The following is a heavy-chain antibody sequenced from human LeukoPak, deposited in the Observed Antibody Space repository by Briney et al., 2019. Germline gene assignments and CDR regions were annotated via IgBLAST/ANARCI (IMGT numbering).Heavy chain of an antibody. CDR1: GGSFSGYY. Sequence: SETLSLTCAVYGGSFSGYYWSWIRQPPGKGLEWIGEINHSGSTNYNPSLKSRVTISVDTSKNQFSLKLSSVTAADTAVYYCARSYSSSWASFDHWGQGALVTVSS. D-gene: IGHD6-13*01. V-gene: IGHV4-34*01. J-gene: IGHJ4*02. CDR2: INHSGST. CDR3: ARSYSSSWASFDH.